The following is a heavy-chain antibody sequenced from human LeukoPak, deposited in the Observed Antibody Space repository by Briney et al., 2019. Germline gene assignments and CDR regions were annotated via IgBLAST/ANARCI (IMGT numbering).Heavy chain of an antibody. Sequence: GGSLRLSCAACGLTVSSNHMSWVRQAPGKGLEWISVIYGGADTYYADSVKGRFTISRDNSKNTLYLHLNSLRAEDTAVYYCARVDFRGGYYDILTGYYPNHGMDVWGQGTTVTVSS. CDR3: ARVDFRGGYYDILTGYYPNHGMDV. CDR2: IYGGADT. V-gene: IGHV3-53*01. J-gene: IGHJ6*02. CDR1: GLTVSSNH. D-gene: IGHD3-9*01.